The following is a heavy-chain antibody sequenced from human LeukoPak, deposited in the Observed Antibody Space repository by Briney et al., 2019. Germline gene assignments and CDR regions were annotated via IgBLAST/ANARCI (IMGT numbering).Heavy chain of an antibody. J-gene: IGHJ4*02. Sequence: ASVKVSCKASGYTFTSYYMHWVRQAPGQGLEWMGIISPSGGSTSYAQKFQGRVTMTRDTSTSTVYMELSSLRSEDTAVYYCAGTTVRSYYFDYWGQGTLVTVSS. CDR2: ISPSGGST. D-gene: IGHD4-11*01. V-gene: IGHV1-46*01. CDR3: AGTTVRSYYFDY. CDR1: GYTFTSYY.